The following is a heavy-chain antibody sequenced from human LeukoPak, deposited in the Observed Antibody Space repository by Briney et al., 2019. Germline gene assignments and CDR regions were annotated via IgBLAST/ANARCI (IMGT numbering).Heavy chain of an antibody. V-gene: IGHV4-4*09. Sequence: PSETLSLTCTVSGGSITSYYWSWIRQPPGKRLEWIGFIYSSCSTNYNPSLRSRLTISVDRSKNHFSLKLTSVTHADTAVYYCARHFKHVRRGTQHWSDPWGQGTLVTVSS. J-gene: IGHJ5*02. D-gene: IGHD1-14*01. CDR2: IYSSCST. CDR1: GGSITSYY. CDR3: ARHFKHVRRGTQHWSDP.